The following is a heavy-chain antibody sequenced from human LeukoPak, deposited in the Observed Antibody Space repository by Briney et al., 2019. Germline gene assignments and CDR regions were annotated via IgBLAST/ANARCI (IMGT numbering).Heavy chain of an antibody. CDR3: ARDVGKYSSSSGSWFDP. Sequence: ASVKVSCKASGYTFTSYGISWVRQAPGQGLEWMGWISAYNGNTNYAQKLQGRVTMTTDTSTSTAYMELRSLRSDDTAVYYCARDVGKYSSSSGSWFDPWGQGTLVTVSS. D-gene: IGHD6-6*01. J-gene: IGHJ5*02. CDR1: GYTFTSYG. CDR2: ISAYNGNT. V-gene: IGHV1-18*01.